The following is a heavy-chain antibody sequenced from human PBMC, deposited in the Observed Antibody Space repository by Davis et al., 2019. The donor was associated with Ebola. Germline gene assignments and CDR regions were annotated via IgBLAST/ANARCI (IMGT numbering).Heavy chain of an antibody. J-gene: IGHJ6*02. CDR2: ISYSGSNK. D-gene: IGHD2-2*01. CDR3: ARRLIVVVPAAEGYGMDV. V-gene: IGHV3-30*03. Sequence: PGGSLRLSCAASGFTFNNYGISWVRQAPGKGLEWVAAISYSGSNKYADSVRGRFTGSRDNSKSTLYLQMNSLRAEDTAVYYCARRLIVVVPAAEGYGMDVWGQGTTVTVSS. CDR1: GFTFNNYG.